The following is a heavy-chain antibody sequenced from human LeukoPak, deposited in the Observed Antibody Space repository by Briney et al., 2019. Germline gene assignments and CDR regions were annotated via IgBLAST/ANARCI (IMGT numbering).Heavy chain of an antibody. J-gene: IGHJ4*02. Sequence: ASVKVSCKASGYTFTSYYMHWVRQAPGQGLEWMGIINPSGGSTSYAQKFQGRVTMTRDTSKSTVYMELSSLRSEDTAVYYCAQAPNNWNYDYWGQGTLVTVSS. CDR2: INPSGGST. CDR1: GYTFTSYY. CDR3: AQAPNNWNYDY. D-gene: IGHD1-7*01. V-gene: IGHV1-46*01.